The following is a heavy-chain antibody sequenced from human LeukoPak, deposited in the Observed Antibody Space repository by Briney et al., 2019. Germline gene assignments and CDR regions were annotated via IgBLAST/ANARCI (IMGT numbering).Heavy chain of an antibody. V-gene: IGHV3-30*02. Sequence: PGGSLRLSCAASGFTFSSYGMHWVRQAPGKGLEWVAVIWYDGSNKYYADSVKGRFTISRDNSKNTLYLQMNSLRAEDTAVYYCAKEPGLSYYYFDYWGQGTLVTVSS. D-gene: IGHD3-10*01. CDR3: AKEPGLSYYYFDY. CDR1: GFTFSSYG. J-gene: IGHJ4*02. CDR2: IWYDGSNK.